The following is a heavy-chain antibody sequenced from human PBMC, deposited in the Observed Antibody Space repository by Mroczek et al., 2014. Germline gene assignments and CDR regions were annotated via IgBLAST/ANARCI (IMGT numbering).Heavy chain of an antibody. CDR1: GFTFSSYR. J-gene: IGHJ4*02. CDR3: AKDKGSGYYALDY. CDR2: IGSSGSYI. Sequence: VQLVESGGGLVKPGGSLRLSCAASGFTFSSYRMNWVRQAPGKGLEWVSSIGSSGSYIYYADSVKGRFTISRDNAKDSLYLQMNSLRAEDTAVYYCAKDKGSGYYALDYWGQGTLVTVSS. V-gene: IGHV3-21*01. D-gene: IGHD3-3*01.